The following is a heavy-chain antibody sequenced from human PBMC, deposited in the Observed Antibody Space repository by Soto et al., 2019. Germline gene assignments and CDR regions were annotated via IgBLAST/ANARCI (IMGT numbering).Heavy chain of an antibody. V-gene: IGHV3-30*18. CDR3: AKDLYSSRGFDYYYGMDV. J-gene: IGHJ6*02. D-gene: IGHD6-13*01. Sequence: GGSLRLSCAASGFTFSSYGMHWVRRAPGKGLEWVAVISYDGSNKYYADSVKGRFTISRDNSKNTLYLQMNSLRAEDTAVYYCAKDLYSSRGFDYYYGMDVWGQGTTVTVSS. CDR1: GFTFSSYG. CDR2: ISYDGSNK.